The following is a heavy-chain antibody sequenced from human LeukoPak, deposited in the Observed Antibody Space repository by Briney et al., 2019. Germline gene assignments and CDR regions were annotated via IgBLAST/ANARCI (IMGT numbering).Heavy chain of an antibody. J-gene: IGHJ4*01. CDR1: GYTFNSYG. D-gene: IGHD3-3*01. Sequence: ASAKASSKASGYTFNSYGIWWVRQAPGQGVEWRGWIDPSNGNIKYAEKLQGRVTMTTDTSTSTAYMDLRRLRSDDTAVYYCAIDGVSGHFDYWGRGTLVTVSS. CDR2: IDPSNGNI. CDR3: AIDGVSGHFDY. V-gene: IGHV1-18*01.